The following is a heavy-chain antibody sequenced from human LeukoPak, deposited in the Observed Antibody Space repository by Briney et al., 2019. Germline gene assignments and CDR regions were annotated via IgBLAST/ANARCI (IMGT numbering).Heavy chain of an antibody. D-gene: IGHD2-15*01. CDR3: ATGGRSGVAFES. V-gene: IGHV3-64*04. Sequence: PGGSLRLSCSASGFTFGYYAMHWVRQAPGKGLEYISAISSNGGSTYYADSVKGRFTISRDKSNNTLYLQMNSLRAEDTAVYYCATGGRSGVAFESWGQGTLVTVSS. CDR2: ISSNGGST. CDR1: GFTFGYYA. J-gene: IGHJ4*02.